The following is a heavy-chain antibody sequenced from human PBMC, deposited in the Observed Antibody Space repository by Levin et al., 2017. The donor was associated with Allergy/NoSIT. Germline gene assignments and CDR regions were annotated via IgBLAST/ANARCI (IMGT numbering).Heavy chain of an antibody. CDR1: RYTFTSYA. V-gene: IGHV7-4-1*02. D-gene: IGHD2-15*01. J-gene: IGHJ4*02. CDR2: INTNTGNP. CDR3: ARELEEIVVVVAASSLDY. Sequence: GESLKISCKASRYTFTSYAMNWVRQAPGQGLEWMGWINTNTGNPTYAQGFTGRFVFSLDTSVSTAYLQISSLKAEDTAVYYCARELEEIVVVVAASSLDYWGQGTLVTVSS.